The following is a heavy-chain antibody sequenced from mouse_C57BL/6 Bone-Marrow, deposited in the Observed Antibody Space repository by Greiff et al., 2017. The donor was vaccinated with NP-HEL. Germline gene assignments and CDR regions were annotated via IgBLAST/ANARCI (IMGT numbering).Heavy chain of an antibody. Sequence: QVQLQQSGAELVRPGASVTLSCKASGYTFTDYEMHWVKQTPVHGLEWIGAIDPETGGTAYNQKFKCKAILTADKSSSTAYMELRSLTSEDSTGYYCTSMGFYWGQGTLVTVSA. D-gene: IGHD1-1*02. CDR3: TSMGFY. CDR2: IDPETGGT. J-gene: IGHJ3*01. V-gene: IGHV1-15*01. CDR1: GYTFTDYE.